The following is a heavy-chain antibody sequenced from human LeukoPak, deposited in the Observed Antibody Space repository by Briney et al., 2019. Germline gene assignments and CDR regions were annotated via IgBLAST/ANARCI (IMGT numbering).Heavy chain of an antibody. CDR3: ARRSGYGMDV. Sequence: PSETLSLTCAVYGGSFSGYYWSWIRQPPGKGLEWIGYIYYSGSTNYNPSLKSRVTISVDTSKNQFSLKLSSVTAADTAVYYCARRSGYGMDVWGQGTTVTVSS. CDR2: IYYSGST. D-gene: IGHD1-26*01. CDR1: GGSFSGYY. J-gene: IGHJ6*02. V-gene: IGHV4-59*01.